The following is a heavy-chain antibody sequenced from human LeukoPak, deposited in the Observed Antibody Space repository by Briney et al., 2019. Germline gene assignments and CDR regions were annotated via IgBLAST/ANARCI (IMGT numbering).Heavy chain of an antibody. CDR3: ARRAGAYSHPYDY. Sequence: GASLRLSCTTSGFTFTDYWMTWVRQAPGKGLEWVANINQDGSKKFYVDSVKGRFTISRDNAKNALYLQMNSLRAEDTAVYYCARRAGAYSHPYDYWGQGTLVTVSS. CDR2: INQDGSKK. V-gene: IGHV3-7*03. J-gene: IGHJ4*02. CDR1: GFTFTDYW. D-gene: IGHD4/OR15-4a*01.